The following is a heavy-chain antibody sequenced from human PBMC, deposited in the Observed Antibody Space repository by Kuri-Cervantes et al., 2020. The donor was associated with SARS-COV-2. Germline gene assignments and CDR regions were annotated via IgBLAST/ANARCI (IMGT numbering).Heavy chain of an antibody. CDR3: AREGIAARPSHFDY. V-gene: IGHV1-69*13. Sequence: SVKVSCKASGGTFSSYAISWVRQAPGQGLEWMGGIIPIFGTANYAQKFQGRVTITADESTSTAYMELGSLRSEDTAVYYCAREGIAARPSHFDYWGQGTLVTVSS. CDR1: GGTFSSYA. D-gene: IGHD6-6*01. CDR2: IIPIFGTA. J-gene: IGHJ4*02.